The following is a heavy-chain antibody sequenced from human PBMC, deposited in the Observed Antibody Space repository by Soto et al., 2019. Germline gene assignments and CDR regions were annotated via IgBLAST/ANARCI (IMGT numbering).Heavy chain of an antibody. CDR1: GYTLTSYC. CDR3: ARGTNTVWFGELTTYNWFDP. D-gene: IGHD3-10*01. Sequence: ASGKVSCKASGYTLTSYCISWVGPAPGQGVEWMGWISAYNGNTNYAQKLQGRVTMTTDTSTSTAYMELRSLRSDDTAVYYCARGTNTVWFGELTTYNWFDPWGQGTLVTVSS. CDR2: ISAYNGNT. J-gene: IGHJ5*02. V-gene: IGHV1-18*01.